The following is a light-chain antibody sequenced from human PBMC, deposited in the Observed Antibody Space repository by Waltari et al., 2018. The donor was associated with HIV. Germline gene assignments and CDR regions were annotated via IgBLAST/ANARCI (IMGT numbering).Light chain of an antibody. CDR2: YSP. CDR1: QSVTSY. Sequence: EIVLTQSPATLSLSPGARATLFCRASQSVTSYLDWYRQKPGQGPRLLLYYSPKGAPGIPARFSGSGSGTGFTLTISTLEPEDFAIYYCQQRSNRGLTFGGGTRVDIK. CDR3: QQRSNRGLT. V-gene: IGKV3-11*01. J-gene: IGKJ4*01.